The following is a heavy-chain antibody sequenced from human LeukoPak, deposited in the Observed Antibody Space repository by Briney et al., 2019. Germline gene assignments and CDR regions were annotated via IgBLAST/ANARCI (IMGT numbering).Heavy chain of an antibody. CDR2: IIPIFGTA. D-gene: IGHD6-19*01. CDR3: ARAGGTVAGPQQQFDY. J-gene: IGHJ4*02. Sequence: SVKVSCKASGGTFSSYAISWVRQAPGQGLEWMGGIIPIFGTANYAQKFLGRVTITADESTSTAYMELSSLRSEDTAVYYCARAGGTVAGPQQQFDYWGQGTLVTVSS. V-gene: IGHV1-69*13. CDR1: GGTFSSYA.